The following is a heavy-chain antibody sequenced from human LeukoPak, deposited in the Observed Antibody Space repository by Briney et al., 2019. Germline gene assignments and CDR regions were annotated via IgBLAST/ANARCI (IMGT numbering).Heavy chain of an antibody. CDR2: ISSSSSYI. CDR3: ASHQSFIYSNEGDY. Sequence: GESLRISCKGSGYSFTSYWIGWVRQAPGKGLEWVSSISSSSSYIYYADSVKGRFTISRDNAKNSLYLQMNSLRAEDTAVYYCASHQSFIYSNEGDYWGQGTLVTVSS. J-gene: IGHJ4*02. CDR1: GYSFTSYW. V-gene: IGHV3-21*01. D-gene: IGHD4-11*01.